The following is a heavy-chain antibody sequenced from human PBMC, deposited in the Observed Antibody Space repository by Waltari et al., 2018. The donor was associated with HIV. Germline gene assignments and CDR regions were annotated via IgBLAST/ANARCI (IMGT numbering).Heavy chain of an antibody. CDR3: ARDRSSSWYGKDYYYFGMDV. V-gene: IGHV3-33*01. J-gene: IGHJ6*02. CDR2: IWYDGSNK. CDR1: GFTFSRCG. Sequence: QVQVVQSAGGVVQPGMSLRHSCAGAGFTFSRCGMLSSRQAPGKGLEWVALIWYDGSNKYYADSVKGRFAISRDNSKNTVYLQMNSLRAEDTAVYYCARDRSSSWYGKDYYYFGMDVWGQGTTVTVSS. D-gene: IGHD6-13*01.